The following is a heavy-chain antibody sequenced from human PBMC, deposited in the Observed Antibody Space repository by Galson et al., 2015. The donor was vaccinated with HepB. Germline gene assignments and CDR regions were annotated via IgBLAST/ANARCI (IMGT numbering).Heavy chain of an antibody. Sequence: SLRLSCAASGFSFTDYWMSWVRQAPGKGLEWVANIDQDGSEKHYVDSVEGRFTISRDNAKSSLFLQMNTLRAEDTAVYYCARGKYRPRYCSATNCYRSYYFDFWGQGTLITVSS. CDR2: IDQDGSEK. J-gene: IGHJ4*02. V-gene: IGHV3-7*01. CDR1: GFSFTDYW. CDR3: ARGKYRPRYCSATNCYRSYYFDF. D-gene: IGHD2-2*01.